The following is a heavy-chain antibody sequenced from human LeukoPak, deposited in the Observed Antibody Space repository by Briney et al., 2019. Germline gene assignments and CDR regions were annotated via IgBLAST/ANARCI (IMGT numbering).Heavy chain of an antibody. Sequence: SETLSLTCTVSGGSISSSSYYWGWIRQPPGKGLEWIGSIYYSGSTYYNPSLKSRVTISVDASKNQFSLRLSSVTAADTAVYYCARHLGGYCSSTSCYGTFDYWGQGTLVTVSS. CDR2: IYYSGST. V-gene: IGHV4-39*01. J-gene: IGHJ4*02. CDR3: ARHLGGYCSSTSCYGTFDY. D-gene: IGHD2-2*01. CDR1: GGSISSSSYY.